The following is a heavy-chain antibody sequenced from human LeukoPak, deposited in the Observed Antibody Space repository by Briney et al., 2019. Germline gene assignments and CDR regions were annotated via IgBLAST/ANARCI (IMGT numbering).Heavy chain of an antibody. CDR3: ARDLSFDY. Sequence: VASVQVSCKASGYTFPSYYMHWVRQAPGQGLEWMGIINPGGDSTSYAQKFQGRVTMTRDTSTSTVYMELSSLRSEDTAVYYSARDLSFDYWGQGTLVTVSS. V-gene: IGHV1-46*01. CDR1: GYTFPSYY. CDR2: INPGGDST. J-gene: IGHJ4*02.